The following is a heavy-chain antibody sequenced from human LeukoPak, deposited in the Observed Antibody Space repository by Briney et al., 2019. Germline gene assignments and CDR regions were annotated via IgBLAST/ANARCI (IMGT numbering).Heavy chain of an antibody. Sequence: SETLSLTCTVSGGSISTYYWTWIRQPPGKGLEWIGYIYYSGSTYYNPSLKSRVTISLDTSKNQFSLKLSSVTAAGTAVYYCARVSGVYYYGMDVWGQGTTVTVSS. CDR2: IYYSGST. D-gene: IGHD2-8*01. V-gene: IGHV4-59*01. CDR1: GGSISTYY. J-gene: IGHJ6*02. CDR3: ARVSGVYYYGMDV.